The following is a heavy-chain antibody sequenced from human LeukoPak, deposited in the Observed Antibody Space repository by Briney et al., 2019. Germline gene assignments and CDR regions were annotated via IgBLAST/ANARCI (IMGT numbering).Heavy chain of an antibody. CDR2: MNPNSGNT. CDR1: GYTFTSYD. V-gene: IGHV1-8*01. D-gene: IGHD6-6*01. J-gene: IGHJ6*03. Sequence: ASVKVPCKASGYTFTSYDINWVRPATGQGLEWMGWMNPNSGNTGYAQKFQGRVTMTRNTSISTAYMELSSLRSEDTAVYYCARGVRTGIAARARPYYYMDVWGKGTTVTVSS. CDR3: ARGVRTGIAARARPYYYMDV.